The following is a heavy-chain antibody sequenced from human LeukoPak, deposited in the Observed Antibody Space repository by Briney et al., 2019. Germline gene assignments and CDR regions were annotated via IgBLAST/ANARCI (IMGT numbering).Heavy chain of an antibody. J-gene: IGHJ4*02. CDR2: ISPSGDKT. CDR3: ARGRLVRGLFISHDY. Sequence: GGSLRLSCAASGFHISSYPMAWVRHAPGKGLEWVSGISPSGDKTDYADSVKGRFTISRDNSKNTMYLRMNSLRAEDTAIYYCARGRLVRGLFISHDYWGQGNLVTVSS. D-gene: IGHD3-10*01. CDR1: GFHISSYP. V-gene: IGHV3-23*01.